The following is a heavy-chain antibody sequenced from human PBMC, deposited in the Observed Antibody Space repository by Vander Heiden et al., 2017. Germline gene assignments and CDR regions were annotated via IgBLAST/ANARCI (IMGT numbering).Heavy chain of an antibody. D-gene: IGHD6-19*01. J-gene: IGHJ4*02. Sequence: QVQLVQSGGEVKKPGASVKVSCKAAGYTFSTFGITWVRQAPGQGLEWMGWINVNNGDTKYLQTFQGRVTLTTDTSTNTAYLELRSLRSDDTALYYCARDPAYSSGFLDHWGQGTLLTVSS. CDR3: ARDPAYSSGFLDH. CDR2: INVNNGDT. CDR1: GYTFSTFG. V-gene: IGHV1-18*01.